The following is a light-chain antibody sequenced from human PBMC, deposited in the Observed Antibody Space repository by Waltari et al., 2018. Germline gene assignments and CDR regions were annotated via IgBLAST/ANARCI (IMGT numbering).Light chain of an antibody. J-gene: IGKJ4*01. V-gene: IGKV1-5*03. CDR1: QSINTW. CDR2: KAS. CDR3: QRYSSYPPT. Sequence: DIQLTQPPSTLSASVGDRITIPCRASQSINTWLAWYQQKPGKAPTLLISKASRFPSEVPSRFSGSGFGTEFTLTISSLQPDDSATYYCQRYSSYPPTFGGGTKVEIK.